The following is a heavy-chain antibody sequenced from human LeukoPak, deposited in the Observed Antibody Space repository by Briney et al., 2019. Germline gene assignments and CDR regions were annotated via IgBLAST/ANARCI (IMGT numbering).Heavy chain of an antibody. D-gene: IGHD3-10*01. CDR2: INHSEST. J-gene: IGHJ4*02. CDR3: AREAKRMVRGVRGGDC. CDR1: GGSFSGYY. V-gene: IGHV4-34*01. Sequence: SETLSLTCAVYGGSFSGYYWSWIRQPPGKGLEWIGEINHSESTNYNPSLKSRVTISVDTSKNQFSLKLSSVTAADTAVYYCAREAKRMVRGVRGGDCWGQGTLVTVSS.